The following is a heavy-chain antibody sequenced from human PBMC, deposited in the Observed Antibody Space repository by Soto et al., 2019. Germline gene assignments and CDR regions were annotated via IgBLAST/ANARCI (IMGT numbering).Heavy chain of an antibody. V-gene: IGHV3-74*01. D-gene: IGHD2-15*01. Sequence: EAQVVESGGGVVQPGGSLRLSCAGSGFTFSGYWMHWVRQSPGKGLVWVSRINSDGTTTAYADSVKGRFTISRDNSKNTLYLQMTSLRGDDTAVYYCTHCRGESCHGGYFGMDVWGQGTTVTVSS. J-gene: IGHJ6*02. CDR3: THCRGESCHGGYFGMDV. CDR2: INSDGTTT. CDR1: GFTFSGYW.